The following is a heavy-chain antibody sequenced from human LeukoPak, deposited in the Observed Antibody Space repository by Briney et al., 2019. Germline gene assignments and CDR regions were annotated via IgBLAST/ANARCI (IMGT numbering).Heavy chain of an antibody. CDR1: GGSISSGGYS. Sequence: SETLSLTCAVSGGSISSGGYSWSWIRQPPGKGLEWIGYIYYSGSTYYNPSLKSRVTISVDTSKNQFSLKLSSVTAADTAVYYCARVRYYDSSGYYINWFDPWGQGTLVTVSS. CDR2: IYYSGST. D-gene: IGHD3-22*01. J-gene: IGHJ5*02. V-gene: IGHV4-31*11. CDR3: ARVRYYDSSGYYINWFDP.